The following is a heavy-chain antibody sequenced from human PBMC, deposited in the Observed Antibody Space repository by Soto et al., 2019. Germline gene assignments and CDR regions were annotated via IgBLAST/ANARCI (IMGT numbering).Heavy chain of an antibody. CDR2: ISGSGGST. D-gene: IGHD2-8*01. CDR3: AGYCTNGVCYSGALYDAFDI. Sequence: EVQLLESGGGLVQPGGSLRLSCAASGFTFSSYAMSWVRQAPGKGLEWVSAISGSGGSTYYADSVKGRFTISRDNSKNTLYLQMNSLRAEDTAVYYCAGYCTNGVCYSGALYDAFDIWGQGTMVTVSS. CDR1: GFTFSSYA. V-gene: IGHV3-23*01. J-gene: IGHJ3*02.